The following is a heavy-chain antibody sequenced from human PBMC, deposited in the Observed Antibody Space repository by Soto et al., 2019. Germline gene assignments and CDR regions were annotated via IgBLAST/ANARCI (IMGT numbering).Heavy chain of an antibody. V-gene: IGHV3-23*01. Sequence: GGSLRLSCAASGFTFSTYAMSCVRQAPGKGLEWVSAISGSGGRTYYAESVKGRFTISRDNSKNTLYLQMNSLRAEDTAVYYCAKEKYSGGFFDYWGQGTLVTVSS. CDR2: ISGSGGRT. J-gene: IGHJ4*02. CDR3: AKEKYSGGFFDY. CDR1: GFTFSTYA. D-gene: IGHD6-19*01.